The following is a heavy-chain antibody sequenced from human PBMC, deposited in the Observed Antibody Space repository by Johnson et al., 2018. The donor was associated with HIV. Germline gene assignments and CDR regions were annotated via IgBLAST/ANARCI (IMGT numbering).Heavy chain of an antibody. Sequence: EVQVVESGGGLVQPGGSLRLSCAASGFTFSSYDMHWVRQATGKGLEWVSAIGTAGDTYYPGSVKGRFTISRENAKNSLYLQMNSLRAEDTAVYSCAKDMWGAARGAFDIWGQGTMVTVSS. V-gene: IGHV3-13*01. CDR3: AKDMWGAARGAFDI. D-gene: IGHD6-6*01. J-gene: IGHJ3*02. CDR1: GFTFSSYD. CDR2: IGTAGDT.